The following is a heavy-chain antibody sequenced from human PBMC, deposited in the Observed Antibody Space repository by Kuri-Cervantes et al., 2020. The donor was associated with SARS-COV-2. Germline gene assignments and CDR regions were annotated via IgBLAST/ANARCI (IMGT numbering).Heavy chain of an antibody. J-gene: IGHJ6*02. CDR2: IRSKTNGGTT. CDR1: GFTFGDYA. Sequence: GGSLRLSCTGSGFTFGDYAMTWVRQAPGKGLEWVGFIRSKTNGGTTEYAASVKGRFTISRDDSESIAYLEMNSLKTEDTAVYYCTRDCGGSKSASCYLYYYYDVDVWGQGTTVTVSS. V-gene: IGHV3-49*04. CDR3: TRDCGGSKSASCYLYYYYDVDV. D-gene: IGHD2-2*01.